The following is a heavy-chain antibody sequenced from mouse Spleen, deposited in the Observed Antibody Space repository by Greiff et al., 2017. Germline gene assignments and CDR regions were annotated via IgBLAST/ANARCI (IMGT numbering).Heavy chain of an antibody. CDR2: IYPRSGNT. CDR1: GYTVTSYG. J-gene: IGHJ2*01. Sequence: QVQLQQSGAELARPGASVKLSCKASGYTVTSYGISWVKQRTGQGLEWIGEIYPRSGNTYYNEKFKGKATLTADKSSSTAYMELRSLTSEDSAVYFCAREVGDYYGNYVPVYFDYWGQGTTLTVSS. CDR3: AREVGDYYGNYVPVYFDY. V-gene: IGHV1-81*01. D-gene: IGHD2-1*01.